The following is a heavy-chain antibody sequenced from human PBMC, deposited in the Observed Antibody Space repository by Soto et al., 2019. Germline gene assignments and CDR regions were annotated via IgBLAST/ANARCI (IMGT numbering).Heavy chain of an antibody. Sequence: PVGSLRLSCAASGFTFSGYWMHWVRQAPGKGLVWVSHIKSDGSITGYADSVKGRFTISRDNTKNTLYLQMNSLRVEDTAVYYCARGGTILSNWFDPWGQGTQVTVSS. J-gene: IGHJ5*02. V-gene: IGHV3-74*01. D-gene: IGHD3-16*01. CDR1: GFTFSGYW. CDR2: IKSDGSIT. CDR3: ARGGTILSNWFDP.